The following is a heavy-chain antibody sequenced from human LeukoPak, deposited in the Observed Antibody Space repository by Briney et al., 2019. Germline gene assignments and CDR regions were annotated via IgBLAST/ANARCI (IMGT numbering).Heavy chain of an antibody. D-gene: IGHD3-9*01. CDR1: GGTFSSYA. V-gene: IGHV1-69*13. Sequence: SAKVSCKASGGTFSSYAISWVRQAPGQGLEWMGGIIPIFGTANYAQKFQGRVTITADESTSTAYMELSSLRSEDTAVYYCARGHYDILTGYYKDYYYYYGMDVWGKGTTVTVSS. J-gene: IGHJ6*04. CDR2: IIPIFGTA. CDR3: ARGHYDILTGYYKDYYYYYGMDV.